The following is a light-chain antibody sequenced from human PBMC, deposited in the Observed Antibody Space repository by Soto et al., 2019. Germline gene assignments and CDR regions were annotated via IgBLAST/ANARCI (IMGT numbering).Light chain of an antibody. J-gene: IGLJ1*01. CDR2: DVT. CDR3: CSYAGSSTFV. CDR1: SSDVGIYDL. Sequence: QSVLTQPASVSGSPGQSITISCTGTSSDVGIYDLVSWYKHHPGRAPQLIIYDVTKRPSGVSNRFSGSKSGNTASLTISGLQAEDEADYYCCSYAGSSTFVFGTGTQLTVL. V-gene: IGLV2-23*02.